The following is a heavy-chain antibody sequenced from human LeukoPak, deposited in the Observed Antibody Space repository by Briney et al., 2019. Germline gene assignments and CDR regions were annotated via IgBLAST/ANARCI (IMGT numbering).Heavy chain of an antibody. CDR2: ISAYNGNT. Sequence: ASVKVSCKASGYTFTSYGISWVRQAPGQGLEWMGWISAYNGNTNYAQKLQGRVTMTTDTSTSTAYMELRSLRSDDTAVYYCARPSAPLGHCSGGSCHDNWSDPWGQGTLVTVSS. CDR1: GYTFTSYG. D-gene: IGHD2-15*01. CDR3: ARPSAPLGHCSGGSCHDNWSDP. V-gene: IGHV1-18*01. J-gene: IGHJ5*02.